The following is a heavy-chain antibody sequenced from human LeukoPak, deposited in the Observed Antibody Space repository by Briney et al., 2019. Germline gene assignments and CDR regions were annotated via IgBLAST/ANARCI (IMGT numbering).Heavy chain of an antibody. CDR2: IYYSGST. D-gene: IGHD3-10*01. J-gene: IGHJ6*03. CDR1: GGSISSSSYY. CDR3: ASLPLYYYGSGSSDYYYYYMDV. V-gene: IGHV4-39*01. Sequence: SETLSLTRTVSGGSISSSSYYWGWIRQPPGKGLEWIGSIYYSGSTYYNPSLKSRVTISVDTSKNQFSLKLSSVTAADTAVYYCASLPLYYYGSGSSDYYYYYMDVWGKGTTVTVSS.